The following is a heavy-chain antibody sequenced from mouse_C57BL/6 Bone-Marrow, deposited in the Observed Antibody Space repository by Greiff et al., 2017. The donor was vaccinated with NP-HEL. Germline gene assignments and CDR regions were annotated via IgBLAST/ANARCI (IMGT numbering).Heavy chain of an antibody. V-gene: IGHV5-9-1*02. D-gene: IGHD1-1*01. CDR3: TNYYGSSYAMDY. CDR2: ISSGGDYI. J-gene: IGHJ4*01. CDR1: GFTFSSYA. Sequence: EVQRVESGEGLVKPGGSLKLSCAASGFTFSSYAMSWVRQTPEKRLEWVAYISSGGDYIYYADTVKGRLTISRDNARNTLYLQMSSLKSEDTAMYYGTNYYGSSYAMDYWGQGTSVTVSS.